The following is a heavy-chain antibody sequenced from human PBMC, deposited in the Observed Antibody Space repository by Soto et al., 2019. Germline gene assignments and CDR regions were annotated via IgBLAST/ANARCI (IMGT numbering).Heavy chain of an antibody. CDR2: INPSGGST. Sequence: GASVKVSCMASGYTFTSYYMHWVRQAPGQGLEWMGIINPSGGSTSYAQKFQGRVTMTRDTSTSTVYMELSSLRSEDTAVYYCARDTEFLDFWSGYYIPSAMDVWGKGTTVTVSS. CDR3: ARDTEFLDFWSGYYIPSAMDV. CDR1: GYTFTSYY. J-gene: IGHJ6*03. D-gene: IGHD3-3*01. V-gene: IGHV1-46*03.